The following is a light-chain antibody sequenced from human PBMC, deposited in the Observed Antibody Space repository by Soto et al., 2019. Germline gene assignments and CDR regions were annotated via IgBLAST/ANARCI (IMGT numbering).Light chain of an antibody. V-gene: IGKV3-20*01. CDR3: QQYGSSPPYT. J-gene: IGKJ2*01. Sequence: IVLTQSPGTLSLSPGDRATLSCRASESVSSTYLAWYQQKLGQAPRLLIYRASTRATGIPDRFSGSGSGTDFTLTISRVEPEDFAVYFCQQYGSSPPYTFGQGTKLEIK. CDR2: RAS. CDR1: ESVSSTY.